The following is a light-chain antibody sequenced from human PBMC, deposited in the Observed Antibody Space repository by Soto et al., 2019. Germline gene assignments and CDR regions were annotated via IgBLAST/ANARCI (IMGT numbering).Light chain of an antibody. CDR3: LQANRVTLS. Sequence: DIQMTQSPSTLSASVGDRVTITCRASQSISTNLAWYQQKPGKAPKLLIYAASSLQSGVPPRFSGSGSGTDFTLTISSLQHEDFAIYYCLQANRVTLSFGQGTRLEIK. CDR2: AAS. J-gene: IGKJ5*01. CDR1: QSISTN. V-gene: IGKV1-12*01.